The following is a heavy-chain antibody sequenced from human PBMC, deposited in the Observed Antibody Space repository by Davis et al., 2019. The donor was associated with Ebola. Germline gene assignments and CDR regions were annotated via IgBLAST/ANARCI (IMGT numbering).Heavy chain of an antibody. J-gene: IGHJ6*02. D-gene: IGHD2-2*01. Sequence: SVKVSCKASGGTFSSYAISWVRQAPGQGLEWMGGIIPIFGTANYAQKFQGRVTITADESTSTAYMELSSLRSEDTAVYYCASTAGYCSSTSCHGGTKYYYYYGMDVWGQGTTVTVSS. CDR3: ASTAGYCSSTSCHGGTKYYYYYGMDV. CDR1: GGTFSSYA. CDR2: IIPIFGTA. V-gene: IGHV1-69*13.